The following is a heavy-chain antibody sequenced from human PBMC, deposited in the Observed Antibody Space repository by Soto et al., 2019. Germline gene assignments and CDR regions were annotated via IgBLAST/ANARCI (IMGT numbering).Heavy chain of an antibody. V-gene: IGHV3-30-3*01. Sequence: QVQLVESGGGVVQPGRSLRLSCGASGLTFDSSAMHWVRQAPGKGLEWVAGISTDASHKYYADSVKGRFTISRDNSENTLYLQMNSLRPDDTAVYYCARGVRWIDAFDIWVQGTMVTVSS. CDR1: GLTFDSSA. CDR2: ISTDASHK. D-gene: IGHD5-12*01. J-gene: IGHJ3*02. CDR3: ARGVRWIDAFDI.